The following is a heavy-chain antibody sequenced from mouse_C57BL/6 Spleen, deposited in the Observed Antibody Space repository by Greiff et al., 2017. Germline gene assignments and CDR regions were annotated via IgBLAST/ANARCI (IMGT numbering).Heavy chain of an antibody. CDR1: GFTFSSYG. CDR2: ISSGGSYT. CDR3: ARNPESYFGY. V-gene: IGHV5-6*01. J-gene: IGHJ2*01. Sequence: EVKLVESGGDLVKPGGSLKLSCAASGFTFSSYGMSWVRQTPDKRLEWVATISSGGSYTYYPDSVKGRFTISRDNAKNTLDLQMSSLKSEDTAMYYCARNPESYFGYWGQSTTLTVSS.